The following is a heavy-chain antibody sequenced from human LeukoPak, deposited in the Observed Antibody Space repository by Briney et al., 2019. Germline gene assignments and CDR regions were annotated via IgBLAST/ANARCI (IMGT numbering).Heavy chain of an antibody. Sequence: ASVKVSCKASGYTFTSYYMHWVRQAPGQGLEWMGIINPSGGSTSYAQKFQGRVTMTRDTSTSTVYMELSSLRSEDTAVYYCARAVAAAGPQVAFDIWGQGTMVTVSS. J-gene: IGHJ3*02. D-gene: IGHD6-13*01. CDR3: ARAVAAAGPQVAFDI. V-gene: IGHV1-46*01. CDR2: INPSGGST. CDR1: GYTFTSYY.